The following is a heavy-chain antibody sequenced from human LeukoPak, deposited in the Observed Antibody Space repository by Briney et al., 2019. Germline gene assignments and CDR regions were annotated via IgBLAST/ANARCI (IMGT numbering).Heavy chain of an antibody. J-gene: IGHJ6*03. V-gene: IGHV1-69*05. CDR1: GGTFSSYA. CDR2: IIPIFGTA. CDR3: ARGVAAAVTYYYYYMDV. Sequence: SVKVSCKASGGTFSSYAISWVRQAPGQGLEWMGGIIPIFGTANYAQKFQGRVTITTDESTGTAYMELSSLRSEDTAVYYCARGVAAAVTYYYYYMDVWGKGTTVTVSS. D-gene: IGHD6-13*01.